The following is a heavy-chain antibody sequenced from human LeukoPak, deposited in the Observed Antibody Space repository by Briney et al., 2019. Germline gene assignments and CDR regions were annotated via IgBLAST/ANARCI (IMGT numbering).Heavy chain of an antibody. CDR1: GFTFGGYE. J-gene: IGHJ6*04. CDR2: ISWSGSSI. V-gene: IGHV3-48*03. D-gene: IGHD3-10*02. Sequence: GGSLRLSCAASGFTFGGYEMSWVRQAPGKGLEWVSYISWSGSSIGYADSVKGRFTISRDNAKNSLYLQMNSLRAEDTAVYYCAEPGITMIGGAWGNGNPVTISS. CDR3: AEPGITMIGGA.